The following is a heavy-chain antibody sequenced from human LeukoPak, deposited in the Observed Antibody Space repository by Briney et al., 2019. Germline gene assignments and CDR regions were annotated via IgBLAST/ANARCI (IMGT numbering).Heavy chain of an antibody. CDR2: ISAYSGNT. V-gene: IGHV1-18*01. Sequence: GASVKVSCKASGYTFTSYGISWVRQAPGQGLEWMGWISAYSGNTNYAQKLEGRGTMTTDTSTSTAYMELRSLRSDDTAVYYCAKDRWRDGSSSFDNWGQGTLVTVSS. J-gene: IGHJ4*02. CDR1: GYTFTSYG. CDR3: AKDRWRDGSSSFDN. D-gene: IGHD6-6*01.